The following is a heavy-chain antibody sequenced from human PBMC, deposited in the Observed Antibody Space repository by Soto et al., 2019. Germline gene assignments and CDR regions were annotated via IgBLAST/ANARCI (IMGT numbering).Heavy chain of an antibody. CDR3: ARPYCRNAYCYSPPDF. CDR1: GYPFANYW. Sequence: EVQLVQSGAEVKKPGESLKISCKVSGYPFANYWIGWVRQVPGKGLEWMGSIYPGDSDTRYSPSFQGQVTISADKSISTAYWQWSSLKVSDTAIYYCARPYCRNAYCYSPPDFWGQGTLVTVSS. D-gene: IGHD2-21*02. J-gene: IGHJ4*02. CDR2: IYPGDSDT. V-gene: IGHV5-51*03.